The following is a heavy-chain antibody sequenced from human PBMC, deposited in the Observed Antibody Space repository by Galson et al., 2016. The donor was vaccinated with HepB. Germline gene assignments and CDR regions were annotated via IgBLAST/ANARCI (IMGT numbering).Heavy chain of an antibody. CDR3: AKIQETGKWVFAY. V-gene: IGHV3-23*01. Sequence: SLRLSCAASGFTFSNHGMVWVRQAPGKGLKWVSSISSSSTYTYSADSVKGPFTISRDNSKNTLFLQMNNLRADDTAIYYCAKIQETGKWVFAYWGQGTLVTVSS. D-gene: IGHD3-9*01. CDR1: GFTFSNHG. CDR2: ISSSSTYT. J-gene: IGHJ4*02.